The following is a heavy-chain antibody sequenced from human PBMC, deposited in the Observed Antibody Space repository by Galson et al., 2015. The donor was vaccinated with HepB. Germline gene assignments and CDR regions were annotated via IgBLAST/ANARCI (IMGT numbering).Heavy chain of an antibody. D-gene: IGHD3-3*01. CDR2: ISGSGGST. J-gene: IGHJ6*03. Sequence: SLRLSCAASGFTFSSYAMSWVRQAPGKGLEWVSAISGSGGSTYYADSVKGRFTISRDNSKNTLYLQMNSLRAEDTAVYYCAKGNRDFWSGYLYYYYYYMDVWGKGTTVTVSS. CDR1: GFTFSSYA. CDR3: AKGNRDFWSGYLYYYYYYMDV. V-gene: IGHV3-23*01.